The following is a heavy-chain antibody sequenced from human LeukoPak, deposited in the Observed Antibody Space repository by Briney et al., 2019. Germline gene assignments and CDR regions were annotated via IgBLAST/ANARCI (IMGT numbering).Heavy chain of an antibody. CDR1: GFTFSSYA. V-gene: IGHV3-30-3*01. D-gene: IGHD2-21*02. J-gene: IGHJ4*02. CDR3: TRDLTSWVVTATSSR. CDR2: MSYDGSNT. Sequence: GGSLRLSCAASGFTFSSYAMSWVRQVPGKGLEWVAAMSYDGSNTYYADSVKGRFTISRDNSKNTLYLQLNSLRAEDTAVYYCTRDLTSWVVTATSSRWGQGTLVTVSS.